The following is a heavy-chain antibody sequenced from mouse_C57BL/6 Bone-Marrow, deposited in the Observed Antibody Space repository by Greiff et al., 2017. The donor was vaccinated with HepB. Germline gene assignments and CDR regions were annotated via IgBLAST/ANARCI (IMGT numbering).Heavy chain of an antibody. CDR3: ADLYYYGSSDY. CDR2: IHPNSGST. D-gene: IGHD1-1*01. CDR1: GYTFTSYW. Sequence: VQLQQPGAELVKPGASVKLSCKASGYTFTSYWMHWVKQRPGQGLEWIGMIHPNSGSTNYNEKFKSKATLTVDKSSSTAYMQLSSLTSEDSAVYYCADLYYYGSSDYWGQGTTLTVSS. V-gene: IGHV1-64*01. J-gene: IGHJ2*01.